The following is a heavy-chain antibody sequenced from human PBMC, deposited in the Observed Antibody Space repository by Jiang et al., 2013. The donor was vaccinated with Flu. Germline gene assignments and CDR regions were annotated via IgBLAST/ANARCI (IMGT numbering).Heavy chain of an antibody. CDR2: INESGTT. Sequence: GSGLVKPSETLSLTCGVSGGSFTNYYWSWIRQSPERGLEWIGEINESGTTNYHPSLKSRAIVSMDTSKSQFSLKLSAVTAADTGVYYCARSWSSGYWLAPWGQGILVTVSS. CDR1: GGSFTNYY. J-gene: IGHJ5*02. CDR3: ARSWSSGYWLAP. D-gene: IGHD6-25*01. V-gene: IGHV4-34*01.